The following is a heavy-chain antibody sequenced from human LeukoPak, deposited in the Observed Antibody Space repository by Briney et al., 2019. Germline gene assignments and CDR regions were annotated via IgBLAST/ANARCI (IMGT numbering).Heavy chain of an antibody. CDR2: ISGSGGST. J-gene: IGHJ4*02. CDR1: GFTFSDYY. D-gene: IGHD3-16*01. V-gene: IGHV3-23*01. CDR3: ASVGLVWGFDY. Sequence: GGSLRLSCAASGFTFSDYYMSWVRQAPGKGLEWVSAISGSGGSTYYADSVKGRFTISRDNSKNSLYLQMNSLRAEDTAVYYCASVGLVWGFDYWGQGTLVTVSS.